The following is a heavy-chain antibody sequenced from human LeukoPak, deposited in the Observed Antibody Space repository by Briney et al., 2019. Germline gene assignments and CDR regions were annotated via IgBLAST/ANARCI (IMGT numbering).Heavy chain of an antibody. CDR1: DGSIINNNHY. V-gene: IGHV4-39*01. J-gene: IGHJ5*02. D-gene: IGHD3-9*01. Sequence: PSETLSLTCTVSDGSIINNNHYWGWTRQPPGKGLEWIGSISYSGGTAYNPSLRSRVAISVDTSKNQFFLKLSSVTAADTAVYYCARLPTGYPNWFDPWGQGSLVTVSS. CDR3: ARLPTGYPNWFDP. CDR2: ISYSGGT.